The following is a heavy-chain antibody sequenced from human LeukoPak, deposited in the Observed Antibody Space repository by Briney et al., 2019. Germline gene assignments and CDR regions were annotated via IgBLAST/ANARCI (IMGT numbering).Heavy chain of an antibody. D-gene: IGHD3-3*01. Sequence: GGSLRLSCAASGFTFSSYAMSWVRQAPGKGLEWVSAISGSDGRTYYADSVKGRFTISRDNSKNTLYLQMNSLRAEDTAVYSCAKSRVEGSFYYFDRWGQGTLVTVSS. CDR3: AKSRVEGSFYYFDR. V-gene: IGHV3-23*01. CDR2: ISGSDGRT. CDR1: GFTFSSYA. J-gene: IGHJ4*02.